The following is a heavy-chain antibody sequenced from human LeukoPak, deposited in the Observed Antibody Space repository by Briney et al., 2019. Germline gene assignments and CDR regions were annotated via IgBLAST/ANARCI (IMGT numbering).Heavy chain of an antibody. CDR3: ASCSSTIRRGFDP. J-gene: IGHJ5*02. Sequence: ASVKVSCKASGGTFISYAISWVRQAPGQGLEWMGGIIPIFGTANYAQKFQGRVTITADESTSTAYMELSSLRSEDTAVYYCASCSSTIRRGFDPWGQGTLVTVSS. D-gene: IGHD2-2*01. CDR2: IIPIFGTA. CDR1: GGTFISYA. V-gene: IGHV1-69*13.